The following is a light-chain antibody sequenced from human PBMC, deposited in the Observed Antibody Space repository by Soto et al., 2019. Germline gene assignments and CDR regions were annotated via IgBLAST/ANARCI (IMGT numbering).Light chain of an antibody. CDR3: GTCYSSLSAHYV. CDR1: SSNIGNNY. V-gene: IGLV1-51*01. J-gene: IGLJ1*01. CDR2: DNN. Sequence: QSVLTQPPSVSAAPGQKVTISCSGSSSNIGNNYVSWYQQLPGTAPKLLIYDNNKRPSGIPDRFSGSKSGTSATLGITGLQTGDEADYYCGTCYSSLSAHYVFGTGTKVTVL.